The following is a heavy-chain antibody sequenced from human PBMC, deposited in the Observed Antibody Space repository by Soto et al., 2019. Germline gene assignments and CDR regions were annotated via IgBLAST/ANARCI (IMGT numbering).Heavy chain of an antibody. D-gene: IGHD5-12*01. CDR3: ARAADIVAPGRINWFDP. CDR1: GGSISSGDYY. V-gene: IGHV4-30-4*01. Sequence: PSETLSLTCTVSGGSISSGDYYWSWIRQPPGKGLEWIGYIYYSGSTYYNPSLKSRVAISVDTSKNQFSLKLSSVTAADTAVYYCARAADIVAPGRINWFDPWGQGTLVTVS. J-gene: IGHJ5*02. CDR2: IYYSGST.